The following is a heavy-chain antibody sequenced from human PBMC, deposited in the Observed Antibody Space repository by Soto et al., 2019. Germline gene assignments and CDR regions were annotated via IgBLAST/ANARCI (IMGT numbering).Heavy chain of an antibody. V-gene: IGHV4-34*01. D-gene: IGHD3-10*01. CDR3: ARGLVVRGVIMGDYYYYYGMDV. Sequence: SETLSLTCAVYGGSFSSYYWSWIRKPPGKGLEWIGEINHSGSTNYNPTLKSRVTISVDTSKIPFSLKLSSVTAADTAVYYCARGLVVRGVIMGDYYYYYGMDVWGQGTTVTVSS. CDR1: GGSFSSYY. CDR2: INHSGST. J-gene: IGHJ6*02.